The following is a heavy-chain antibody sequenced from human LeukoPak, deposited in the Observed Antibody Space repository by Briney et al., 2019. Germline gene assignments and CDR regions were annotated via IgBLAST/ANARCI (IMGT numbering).Heavy chain of an antibody. CDR1: GGPFSGYY. J-gene: IGHJ4*02. Sequence: SETLSLTCAVYGGPFSGYYWSWIRQPPGKGLEWIGEINHSGSTNYNPSLKSRVTISVDTSKNQFSLKLSSVTAADTAVYYCARERIQLWYYFDYWGQETLVTVSS. CDR2: INHSGST. CDR3: ARERIQLWYYFDY. D-gene: IGHD5-18*01. V-gene: IGHV4-34*01.